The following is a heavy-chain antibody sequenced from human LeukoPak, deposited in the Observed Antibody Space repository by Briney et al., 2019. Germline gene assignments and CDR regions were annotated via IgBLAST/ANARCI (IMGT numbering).Heavy chain of an antibody. Sequence: PGGSLRLSCAASGFKFSAHYMDWVRQAPGKGLEWIGEINHSGSTNYNPSLKSRVTISVDTSQNQFSLKLSSVTAADTAVYYCASITLVNRGAWGQGTLVTVSS. V-gene: IGHV4-34*01. D-gene: IGHD3-10*01. CDR3: ASITLVNRGA. CDR1: GFKFSAHY. J-gene: IGHJ5*02. CDR2: INHSGST.